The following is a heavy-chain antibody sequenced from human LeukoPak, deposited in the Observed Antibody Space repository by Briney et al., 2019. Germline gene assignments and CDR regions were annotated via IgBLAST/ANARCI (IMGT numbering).Heavy chain of an antibody. CDR1: GYSFTSYW. Sequence: GESLKISCKGSGYSFTSYWISWVRQMPGKGLEWMGRIDPSDSYTNYSPSFQGHVTISADKSISTAYLQWSSLKASDTAMYYCARRRGRVYYGSGSPHYYFDYWGQGTLVTVSS. D-gene: IGHD3-10*01. CDR3: ARRRGRVYYGSGSPHYYFDY. V-gene: IGHV5-10-1*01. CDR2: IDPSDSYT. J-gene: IGHJ4*02.